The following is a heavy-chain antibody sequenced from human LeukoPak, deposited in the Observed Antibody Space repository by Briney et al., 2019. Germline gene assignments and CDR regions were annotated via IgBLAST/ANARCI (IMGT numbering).Heavy chain of an antibody. CDR1: GYSISSGYY. Sequence: PSETLSLTCTVSGYSISSGYYWGWIRQPPGKGLEWIGSIYHSGSTYYNPSLKSRVTISVDTSKNQFSLKLSSVTAADTAVYYCARDLRSGWYFDYWGQGTLVTVSS. CDR3: ARDLRSGWYFDY. V-gene: IGHV4-38-2*02. CDR2: IYHSGST. D-gene: IGHD6-19*01. J-gene: IGHJ4*02.